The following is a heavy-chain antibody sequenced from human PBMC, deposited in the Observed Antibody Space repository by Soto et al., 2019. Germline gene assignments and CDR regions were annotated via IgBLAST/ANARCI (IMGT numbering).Heavy chain of an antibody. CDR1: GFTFSGYN. D-gene: IGHD5-12*01. V-gene: IGHV3-48*02. Sequence: GGSLRLSCAASGFTFSGYNMNWVRQAPGRWLEVFSYISSSESSIYYADSCKGRFTIAIDNAKNSLYLQMNSLRDEDTAVYYCAGDRRYGYIVEADYWGQGTLVTVS. J-gene: IGHJ4*02. CDR2: ISSSESSI. CDR3: AGDRRYGYIVEADY.